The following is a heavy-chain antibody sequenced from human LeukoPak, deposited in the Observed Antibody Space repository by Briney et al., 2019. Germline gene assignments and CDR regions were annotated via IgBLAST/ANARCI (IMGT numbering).Heavy chain of an antibody. CDR2: IIPILGIA. CDR3: AKDLPDMVRGVIVAYFDY. CDR1: GGTFSSYA. D-gene: IGHD3-10*01. V-gene: IGHV1-69*04. J-gene: IGHJ4*02. Sequence: SVKVSCKASGGTFSSYAISWVRQAPGQGLEWMGRIIPILGIANYAQKLQGRVTMTTDTSTSTAYMELRSLRSDDTAVYYCAKDLPDMVRGVIVAYFDYWGQGTLVTVSS.